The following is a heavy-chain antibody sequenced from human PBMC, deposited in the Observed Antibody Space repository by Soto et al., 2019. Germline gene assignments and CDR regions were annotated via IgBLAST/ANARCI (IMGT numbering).Heavy chain of an antibody. CDR1: GGSISSYY. Sequence: SETLSLTCTVSGGSISSYYWSWIRQPPGKGLEWIGYIYYSGSTNYNPSLKSRVTISVDTSKNQFSLKLSSVTAADTAVYYCARASREVFGVVRDYYYCMDVWGQGTTVTVSS. CDR3: ARASREVFGVVRDYYYCMDV. V-gene: IGHV4-59*01. CDR2: IYYSGST. D-gene: IGHD3-3*01. J-gene: IGHJ6*02.